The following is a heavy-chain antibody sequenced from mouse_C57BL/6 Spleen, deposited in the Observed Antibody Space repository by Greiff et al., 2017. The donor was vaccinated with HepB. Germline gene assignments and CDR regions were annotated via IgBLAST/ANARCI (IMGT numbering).Heavy chain of an antibody. CDR1: GYTFTAYT. J-gene: IGHJ1*03. CDR2: FYPGSGSI. V-gene: IGHV1-62-2*01. D-gene: IGHD1-1*01. CDR3: ARHEGIYYGSSYRDWYFDV. Sequence: LQESGAELVKPGASVKLSCKASGYTFTAYTIHWVKQRSGQGLEWIGWFYPGSGSITYNEKFKDKATLTADKSSSTVYMELSRLTSEDSAVYFCARHEGIYYGSSYRDWYFDVWGTGTTGTVSS.